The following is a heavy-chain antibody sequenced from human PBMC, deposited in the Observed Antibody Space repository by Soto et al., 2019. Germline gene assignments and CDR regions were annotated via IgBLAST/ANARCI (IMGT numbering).Heavy chain of an antibody. J-gene: IGHJ4*02. V-gene: IGHV3-30*03. D-gene: IGHD3-22*01. CDR3: TTVPYYYDSSGYYYGLGQLDY. CDR2: ISYDGSDK. Sequence: GGSLRLSCAASGFTFSSYGMHWVRQAPGNGLEWVAVISYDGSDKYYADSVKGRFTISRDNSKNTLYLQMNSLRAEDTAVYYCTTVPYYYDSSGYYYGLGQLDYWGQGTLVTVSS. CDR1: GFTFSSYG.